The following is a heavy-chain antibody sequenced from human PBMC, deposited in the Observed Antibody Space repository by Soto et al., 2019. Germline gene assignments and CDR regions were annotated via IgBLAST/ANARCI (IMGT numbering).Heavy chain of an antibody. CDR3: AKRGTRYSSSWYYWYFDL. Sequence: EVQLLESGGGLVQPGGSLRLSCAASGFTFSSYAMSWVRQAPGKGLEWVSAISGSGGSTYYADSVKGRFTISRDNSKNTLYLQMNSLRAEDTAVYYCAKRGTRYSSSWYYWYFDLWGRGTLVTVSS. CDR2: ISGSGGST. J-gene: IGHJ2*01. CDR1: GFTFSSYA. D-gene: IGHD6-13*01. V-gene: IGHV3-23*01.